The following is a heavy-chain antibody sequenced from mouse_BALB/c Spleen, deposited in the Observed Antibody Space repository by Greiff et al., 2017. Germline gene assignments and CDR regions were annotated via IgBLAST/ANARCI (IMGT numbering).Heavy chain of an antibody. J-gene: IGHJ1*01. CDR2: ISNGGGST. D-gene: IGHD2-14*01. V-gene: IGHV5-12-2*01. CDR1: GFTFSSYT. CDR3: ARLEGYDWYFDV. Sequence: EVMLVESGGGLVKPGGSLKLSCAASGFTFSSYTMSWVRQTPEKRLEWVAYISNGGGSTYYPDTVTGRFTISRDNAKNTLYLQMSSLKSEDTAMYYCARLEGYDWYFDVWGAGTTVTVSS.